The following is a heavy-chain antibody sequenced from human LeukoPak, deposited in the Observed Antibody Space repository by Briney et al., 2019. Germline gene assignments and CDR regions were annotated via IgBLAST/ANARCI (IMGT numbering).Heavy chain of an antibody. Sequence: TSETLSLTCSVSRGSINYYFWSWIRQSPGKGLEWIGYIYSNGNTKYNSSLQSRLTIAVDTSKNQFSLELRSVTAADTAVYYCARELRYDNSDSGAFWGQGTVVTVSS. CDR2: IYSNGNT. V-gene: IGHV4-59*12. D-gene: IGHD3-22*01. J-gene: IGHJ3*01. CDR3: ARELRYDNSDSGAF. CDR1: RGSINYYF.